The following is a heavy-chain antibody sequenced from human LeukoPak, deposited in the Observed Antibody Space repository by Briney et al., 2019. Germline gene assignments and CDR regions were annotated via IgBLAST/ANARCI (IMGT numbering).Heavy chain of an antibody. D-gene: IGHD1-26*01. CDR1: GYTFTSYG. CDR3: AREGSYQGDYYGMDV. J-gene: IGHJ6*02. V-gene: IGHV1-18*01. Sequence: ASVNVSCKASGYTFTSYGISWVRQAPGQGLEWMGWISAYNGNTNYAQKLQGRVTMTTDTSTSTAYMELRSLRSDDTAVYYCAREGSYQGDYYGMDVWGQGTTVTVSS. CDR2: ISAYNGNT.